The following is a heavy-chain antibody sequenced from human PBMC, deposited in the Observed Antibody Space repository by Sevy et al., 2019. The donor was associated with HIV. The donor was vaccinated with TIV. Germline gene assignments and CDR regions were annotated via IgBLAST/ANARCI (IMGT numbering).Heavy chain of an antibody. J-gene: IGHJ6*02. CDR3: ARGRYYGSGSGYYYYYGMDV. CDR1: GGSFSGYY. Sequence: ETLSLPCAVYGGSFSGYYWSWIRQPPGKGLEWIGEINHSGSTNYNPSLKSRVTISVDTSKNQFSLKLSSVTAADTAVYYCARGRYYGSGSGYYYYYGMDVWGQGTTVTVSS. CDR2: INHSGST. D-gene: IGHD3-10*01. V-gene: IGHV4-34*01.